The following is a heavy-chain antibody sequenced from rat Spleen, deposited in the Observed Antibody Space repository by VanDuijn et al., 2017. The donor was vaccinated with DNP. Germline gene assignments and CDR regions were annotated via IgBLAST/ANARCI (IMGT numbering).Heavy chain of an antibody. V-gene: IGHV4-2*01. D-gene: IGHD4-2*01. CDR3: ARWSDYFDY. CDR2: IDKDSSPK. Sequence: EVKLVESGGGLVQPGRSLKLSCAASGFNFKDYWMGWVRQAPGKGLEWIGEIDKDSSPKKYNPSLKDKFTISRDNAQNTLYLQMSKLGSEDTATYYCARWSDYFDYWGQGVMVTVSS. CDR1: GFNFKDYW. J-gene: IGHJ2*01.